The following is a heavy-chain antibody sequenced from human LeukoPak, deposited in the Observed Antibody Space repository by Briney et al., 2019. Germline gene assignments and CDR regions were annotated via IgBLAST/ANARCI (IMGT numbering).Heavy chain of an antibody. V-gene: IGHV3-30-3*01. CDR1: GFTFSSYA. Sequence: PGGSLRLSCAASGFTFSSYAMHWVRQAPGKGLEWVADISYDGSHKYYADSVKGRFTISRDNSKNTLYLQMNSLRAEDTAVYYCARDLSYYYYGMDVWGQGTTVTVSS. CDR3: ARDLSYYYYGMDV. CDR2: ISYDGSHK. J-gene: IGHJ6*02.